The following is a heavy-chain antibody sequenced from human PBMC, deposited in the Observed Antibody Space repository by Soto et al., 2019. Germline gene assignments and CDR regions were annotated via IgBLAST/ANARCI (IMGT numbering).Heavy chain of an antibody. V-gene: IGHV4-59*01. CDR2: IYYSGST. CDR1: GGSISSYY. CDR3: ARDPRDYYGMDV. J-gene: IGHJ6*02. Sequence: SETLSLTCTVSGGSISSYYWSWIRQPPGKGLEWIGYIYYSGSTNYNPSLKSRVTISVDTSKNQFSLKLSSVTAADTAMYYCARDPRDYYGMDVWGQGTTVTVSS.